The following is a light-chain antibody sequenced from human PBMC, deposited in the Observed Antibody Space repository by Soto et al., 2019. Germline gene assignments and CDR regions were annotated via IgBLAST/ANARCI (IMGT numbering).Light chain of an antibody. Sequence: QSVLTQPPSVSAAPGQKVTISCSGSSSNIGNNYVFWYQQLPGTAPKLLIYDNDKRPSGIPDRFSGSKSGTSATLGITGLQTGDEADYSCATWDRSLCVRVFGGGTKVTVL. V-gene: IGLV1-51*01. CDR2: DND. J-gene: IGLJ2*01. CDR3: ATWDRSLCVRV. CDR1: SSNIGNNY.